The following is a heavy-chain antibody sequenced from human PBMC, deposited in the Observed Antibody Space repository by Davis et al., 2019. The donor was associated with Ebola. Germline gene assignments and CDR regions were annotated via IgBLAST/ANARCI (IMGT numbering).Heavy chain of an antibody. J-gene: IGHJ5*02. V-gene: IGHV4-30-2*01. Sequence: MPSETLSLTCAVSGGSISSGAYSWSWIRQPPGKGLEWIGYIYHSGSTYYNPSLKSRVTISVGRSKNQFSLKLSSVTAADTAVYYCARGKPFGSSFWFDPWGQGTLVTVSS. D-gene: IGHD6-13*01. CDR1: GGSISSGAYS. CDR3: ARGKPFGSSFWFDP. CDR2: IYHSGST.